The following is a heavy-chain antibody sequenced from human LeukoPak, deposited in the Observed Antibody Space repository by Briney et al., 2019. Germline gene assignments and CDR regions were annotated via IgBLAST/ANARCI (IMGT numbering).Heavy chain of an antibody. J-gene: IGHJ5*02. D-gene: IGHD4-17*01. Sequence: PSETLSLTCAVYGGSFSGYFWSWIRQPPGKGLEWIGEINQSGSTNYNPSLKSRVTISVDTSKNQFSLKLSSVTAADTAVYSCARGLTTVTTFNWFDPWGQGTLVAVSS. V-gene: IGHV4-34*01. CDR2: INQSGST. CDR3: ARGLTTVTTFNWFDP. CDR1: GGSFSGYF.